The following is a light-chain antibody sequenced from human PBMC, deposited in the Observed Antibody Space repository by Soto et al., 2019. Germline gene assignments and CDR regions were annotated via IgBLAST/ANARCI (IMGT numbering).Light chain of an antibody. V-gene: IGKV1-39*01. CDR1: QNISSY. Sequence: DIQMTQSPSSLSAFVGDRVTITCRASQNISSYLNWYQQKLGKAPKLLIYAASTFQSGVPSRFSGSGSGTDFTLTISSLQPEDFATYYCQQSYSTPWTFGQGTKVEIK. J-gene: IGKJ1*01. CDR2: AAS. CDR3: QQSYSTPWT.